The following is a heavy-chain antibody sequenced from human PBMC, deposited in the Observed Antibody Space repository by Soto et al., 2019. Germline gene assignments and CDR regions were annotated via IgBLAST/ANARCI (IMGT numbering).Heavy chain of an antibody. D-gene: IGHD6-6*01. CDR2: INNGVGT. CDR1: GFTVSGND. CDR3: ASTLGSSSDY. Sequence: EVQLVETGGGLIQPGGSLRLSCAASGFTVSGNDMSWVRQAPCKGLEWVSVINNGVGTYYSASVKGRFTIASDNSKNTLYLQKNSLRAEDTSVYYCASTLGSSSDYWGQGTLVTVSS. J-gene: IGHJ4*02. V-gene: IGHV3-53*02.